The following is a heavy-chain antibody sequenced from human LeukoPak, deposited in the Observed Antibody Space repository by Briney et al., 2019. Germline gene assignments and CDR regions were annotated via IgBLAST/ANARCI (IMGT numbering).Heavy chain of an antibody. V-gene: IGHV3-23*01. Sequence: GGSLRLSCAASGFTSGSYGMSWVRQAPGKGLEWVSFITTTGATTSYADSVKGRFTISRDNLRNTLYMQMSSLRDEDTALYYCTIMHGYYDGSGYWVQWGQGTLVTVSS. D-gene: IGHD3-22*01. CDR3: TIMHGYYDGSGYWVQ. CDR2: ITTTGATT. CDR1: GFTSGSYG. J-gene: IGHJ4*02.